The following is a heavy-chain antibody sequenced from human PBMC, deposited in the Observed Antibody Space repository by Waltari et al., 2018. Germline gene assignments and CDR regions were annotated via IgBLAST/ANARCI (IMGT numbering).Heavy chain of an antibody. CDR2: IHPTRGDD. V-gene: IGHV1-2*06. CDR1: GYTFIDHF. D-gene: IGHD1-1*01. J-gene: IGHJ5*02. Sequence: QEQLVQSGAEVKMPGASVKVSCKASGYTFIDHFLHWVRQAPGQGLEWPGRIHPTRGDDEEANDFQGSVTLTRDTYISTAYMGLTGLRLDDTATYYCAKDWRVVTNQANWFDPWGQGTLVTVSS. CDR3: AKDWRVVTNQANWFDP.